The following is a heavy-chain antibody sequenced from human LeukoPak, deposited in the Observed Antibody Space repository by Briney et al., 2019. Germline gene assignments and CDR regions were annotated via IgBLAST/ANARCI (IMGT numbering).Heavy chain of an antibody. CDR1: GFTFSSYS. Sequence: SGGSLRLSCAASGFTFSSYSMNWVRQAPGKGLEWVSSISSSSSYIYYADSVKGRFTISRDNAKNSLYLQMNSLRAEDTAVYYCARAGDSSGWYETNYWGQGTLVTVSS. D-gene: IGHD6-19*01. J-gene: IGHJ4*02. V-gene: IGHV3-21*01. CDR2: ISSSSSYI. CDR3: ARAGDSSGWYETNY.